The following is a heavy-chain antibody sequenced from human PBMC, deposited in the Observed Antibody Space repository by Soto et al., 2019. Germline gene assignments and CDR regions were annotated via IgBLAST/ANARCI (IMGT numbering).Heavy chain of an antibody. CDR1: GGTFSSYI. J-gene: IGHJ4*02. D-gene: IGHD1-26*01. V-gene: IGHV1-69*02. Sequence: QVQLVQSGAEVKKPGSSVKVSCKASGGTFSSYIISWVRQAPGQGLEWMGRIIPILGIANYAQKFQGRVTVHADKATSTAYMELSSLRSEDTAVYYCARFPQTAIVGAAYFDYWGQGTLVTVSS. CDR3: ARFPQTAIVGAAYFDY. CDR2: IIPILGIA.